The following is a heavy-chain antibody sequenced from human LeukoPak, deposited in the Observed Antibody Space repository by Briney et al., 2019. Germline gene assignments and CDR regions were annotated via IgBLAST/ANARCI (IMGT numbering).Heavy chain of an antibody. J-gene: IGHJ4*02. Sequence: SVKVSCKASGGTFSSYAISWVRQAPGQGLEWMGGIIPIFGTASYAQKFQGRVTITADESTSTAYMELSSLRPEDTAVYYCARALVVVPAAWGGFDYWGQGTLVTVSS. CDR2: IIPIFGTA. D-gene: IGHD2-2*01. V-gene: IGHV1-69*01. CDR3: ARALVVVPAAWGGFDY. CDR1: GGTFSSYA.